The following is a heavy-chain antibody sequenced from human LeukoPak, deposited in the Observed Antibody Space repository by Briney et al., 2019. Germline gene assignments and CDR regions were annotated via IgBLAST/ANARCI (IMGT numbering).Heavy chain of an antibody. CDR1: GFIFSTYG. CDR2: IRHDGSIK. CDR3: AKDSLADIDY. Sequence: GGSLRLSCAASGFIFSTYGMYWVGQAPGKGLEWVAFIRHDGSIKNYADSVKGRSTISRDNSKNTLYLQMNSLRAEDTAVYYCAKDSLADIDYWGQGTLVTVSS. J-gene: IGHJ4*02. V-gene: IGHV3-30*02. D-gene: IGHD3-16*01.